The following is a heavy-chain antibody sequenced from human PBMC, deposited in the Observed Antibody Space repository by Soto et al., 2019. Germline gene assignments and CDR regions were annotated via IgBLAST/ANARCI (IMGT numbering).Heavy chain of an antibody. V-gene: IGHV5-51*03. Sequence: PGESLKISCKGSGYSFTSYWIGWVRQMPGKGLEWMGIIYPGDSDTRYSPSFQGQVTISADKSISTAYLQWSSLKASDTAMYYCARRQVDGSAYYYYGMDVSGQGTTVTVSS. J-gene: IGHJ6*02. CDR2: IYPGDSDT. CDR1: GYSFTSYW. D-gene: IGHD2-15*01. CDR3: ARRQVDGSAYYYYGMDV.